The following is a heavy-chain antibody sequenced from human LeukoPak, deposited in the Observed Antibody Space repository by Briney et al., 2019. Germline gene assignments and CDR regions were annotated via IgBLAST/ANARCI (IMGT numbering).Heavy chain of an antibody. CDR1: GGTFSSYV. D-gene: IGHD1-26*01. Sequence: SVKVSCKASGGTFSSYVISWVRQAPGQGLEWMGRIIPILGIANYAQKFQGRVTITADKSTSTAYMELSSLRSEDTAVYYCASGRSGSYYYYGMDVWGQGTTVTVSS. V-gene: IGHV1-69*04. CDR3: ASGRSGSYYYYGMDV. J-gene: IGHJ6*02. CDR2: IIPILGIA.